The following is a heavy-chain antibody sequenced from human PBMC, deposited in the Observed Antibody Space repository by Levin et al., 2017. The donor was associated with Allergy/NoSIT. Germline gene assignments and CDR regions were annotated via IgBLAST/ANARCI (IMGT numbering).Heavy chain of an antibody. CDR1: GFTFSSYS. CDR3: ARTTRLRLLWFGELKDQFDY. D-gene: IGHD3-10*01. Sequence: GGSLRLSCAASGFTFSSYSMNWVRQAPGKGLEWVSYISSSSSTIYYADSVKGRFTISRDNAKNSLYLQMNSLRDEDTAVYYCARTTRLRLLWFGELKDQFDYWGQGTLVTVSS. J-gene: IGHJ4*02. CDR2: ISSSSSTI. V-gene: IGHV3-48*02.